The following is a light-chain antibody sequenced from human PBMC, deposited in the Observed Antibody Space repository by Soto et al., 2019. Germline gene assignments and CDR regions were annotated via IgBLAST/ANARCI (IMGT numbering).Light chain of an antibody. J-gene: IGLJ3*02. Sequence: QSALTQPPSASGSPGQSVPISCTGTSSDIGGYNFVSWYQQHPGKAPKLIIYEVNKRPSGVPDRFSGSKSGNTASLTVSGLQADDEGDYYCSSYAGTNNLGVFGGGTKVTVL. CDR1: SSDIGGYNF. CDR2: EVN. CDR3: SSYAGTNNLGV. V-gene: IGLV2-8*01.